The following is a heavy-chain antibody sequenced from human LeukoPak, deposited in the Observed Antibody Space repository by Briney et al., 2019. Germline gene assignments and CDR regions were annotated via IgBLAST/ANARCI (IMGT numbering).Heavy chain of an antibody. J-gene: IGHJ6*02. CDR2: ISGSGGST. Sequence: PGGSLRLSCAASGFTFSSYAMSWVRQAPGKGLEWVSAISGSGGSTYYADSVKGRFTISRDNSKNTLYLQMNSLRAEDTAVYYCARGMTDVGLLINYYYGMDVWGQGTTVTVSS. CDR3: ARGMTDVGLLINYYYGMDV. V-gene: IGHV3-23*01. D-gene: IGHD2-21*02. CDR1: GFTFSSYA.